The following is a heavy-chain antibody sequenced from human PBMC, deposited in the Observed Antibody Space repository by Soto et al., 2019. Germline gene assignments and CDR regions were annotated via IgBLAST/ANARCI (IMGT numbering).Heavy chain of an antibody. J-gene: IGHJ4*02. D-gene: IGHD1-26*01. V-gene: IGHV1-8*01. CDR3: ARDRGIVGATVGWFDY. CDR2: MNPNSGNT. CDR1: GYTFTSYD. Sequence: QVQLVQSGAEVKKPGASVKVSCKASGYTFTSYDINWVRQATGQGLEWMGWMNPNSGNTGYAQKFQGRVTMTRNTSISTAYMELSSLRSEDTAVYYCARDRGIVGATVGWFDYWGQGTLVTVSS.